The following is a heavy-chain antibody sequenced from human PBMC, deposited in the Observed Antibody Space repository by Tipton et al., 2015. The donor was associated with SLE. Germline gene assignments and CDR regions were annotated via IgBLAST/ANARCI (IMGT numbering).Heavy chain of an antibody. CDR3: ARDRETYTIAVAGSDAFDI. CDR2: IKQDGSEK. J-gene: IGHJ3*02. Sequence: VQLVQSGAEVKKPGESLKISCKGSGYSFTSYWIGWVRQAPGKGLEWVANIKQDGSEKYYVDSVKGRFTISRDNAKNSLYLQMNSLRAEDTAVYYCARDRETYTIAVAGSDAFDIWGQGTMVTVSS. D-gene: IGHD6-19*01. CDR1: GYSFTSYW. V-gene: IGHV3-7*01.